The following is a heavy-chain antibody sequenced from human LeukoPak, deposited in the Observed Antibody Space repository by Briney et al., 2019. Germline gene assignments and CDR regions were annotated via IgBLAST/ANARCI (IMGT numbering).Heavy chain of an antibody. V-gene: IGHV5-51*01. Sequence: GESLKISCKGSGYSFTSYWIGWVRQMPGKGLEWMGIIYPGDSDTRYSPSFQGQVTISADKSISTAYLQWSSLKASDTAMYYCARTREDYGEGGDAFDIWGQGTMVTVSS. J-gene: IGHJ3*02. CDR1: GYSFTSYW. CDR2: IYPGDSDT. D-gene: IGHD4-17*01. CDR3: ARTREDYGEGGDAFDI.